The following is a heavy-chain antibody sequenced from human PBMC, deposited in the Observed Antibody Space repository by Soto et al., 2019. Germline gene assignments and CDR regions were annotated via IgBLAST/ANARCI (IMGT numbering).Heavy chain of an antibody. D-gene: IGHD6-13*01. Sequence: PGGSLRLSCAASGFTFSDYYMTWIRQAPGKGLEWVSYISSSGVNTYYADSVKGRFTTSRDNGKNSLYLQMNSLRADDTAVYYCASSMTAADVYWFDPWGQGTLVTVSS. CDR1: GFTFSDYY. J-gene: IGHJ5*02. CDR2: ISSSGVNT. V-gene: IGHV3-11*01. CDR3: ASSMTAADVYWFDP.